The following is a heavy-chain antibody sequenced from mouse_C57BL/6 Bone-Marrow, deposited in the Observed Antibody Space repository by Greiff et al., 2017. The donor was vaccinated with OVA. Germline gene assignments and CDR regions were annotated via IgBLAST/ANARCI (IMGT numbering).Heavy chain of an antibody. V-gene: IGHV1-22*01. CDR2: INPNNGGT. D-gene: IGHD2-4*01. CDR3: ASGGFYYDYDGFAY. Sequence: VQLQQSGPELVKPGASVKMSCKASGYTFTDYNMHWVKQSHGKSLEWIGYINPNNGGTSYNQKFKGKATLTVNKSSSTAYMELRSLTSEDSAVYYCASGGFYYDYDGFAYWGQGTLVTVSA. CDR1: GYTFTDYN. J-gene: IGHJ3*01.